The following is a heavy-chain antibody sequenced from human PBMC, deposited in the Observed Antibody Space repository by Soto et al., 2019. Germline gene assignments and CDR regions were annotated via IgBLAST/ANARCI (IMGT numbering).Heavy chain of an antibody. CDR1: GFTFSSYA. CDR2: ISYDGSNK. J-gene: IGHJ6*02. V-gene: IGHV3-30-3*01. CDR3: ARALYCTSTSCYIAVSVLGMDV. Sequence: PVGSLRLSCAASGFTFSSYAMHWVRQAPGKGLEWVAVISYDGSNKYFAASVRGRFTLSRDNSKNTLYLQMNSLRPEDTAVYYCARALYCTSTSCYIAVSVLGMDVWGQGTTVTVSS. D-gene: IGHD2-2*02.